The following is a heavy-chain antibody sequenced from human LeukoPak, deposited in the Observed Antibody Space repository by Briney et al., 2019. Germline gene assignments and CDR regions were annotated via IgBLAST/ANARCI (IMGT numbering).Heavy chain of an antibody. V-gene: IGHV3-20*01. CDR1: GFTFSSYA. J-gene: IGHJ4*02. D-gene: IGHD6-19*01. CDR3: ARVSSSGWAYYFDY. Sequence: GGSLRLSCTASGFTFSSYAMSWVRHVPGKGLEWVFGINWNGGSTGYADSVKGRFTISRDNAKNSLYLQMNSLRAEDTALYHCARVSSSGWAYYFDYWGQGTLVTVSS. CDR2: INWNGGST.